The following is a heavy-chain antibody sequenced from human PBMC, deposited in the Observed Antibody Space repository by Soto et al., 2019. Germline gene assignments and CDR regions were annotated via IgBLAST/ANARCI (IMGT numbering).Heavy chain of an antibody. CDR2: IIPLHNTS. J-gene: IGHJ6*02. D-gene: IGHD1-20*01. Sequence: QVQLLQSGAEVKKPGSSVKVSCKVSGGAFTNYALNWVRHGPGQGLEWLGGIIPLHNTSNYSLKFLGRVTLTADISSTTVYMEFNSLTSDDTATYYCASWSNWNPLYYDGLDVWGQGTTVTVSS. CDR3: ASWSNWNPLYYDGLDV. V-gene: IGHV1-69*06. CDR1: GGAFTNYA.